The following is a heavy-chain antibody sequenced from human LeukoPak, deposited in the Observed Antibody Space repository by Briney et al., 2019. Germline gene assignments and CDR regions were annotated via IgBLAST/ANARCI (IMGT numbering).Heavy chain of an antibody. V-gene: IGHV1-8*01. CDR2: MNPHSGNA. D-gene: IGHD1-1*01. CDR1: GYTFTSYD. CDR3: ARIPQRVPHNWFDP. Sequence: ASVKVSCKASGYTFTSYDINWVRQAAGQGLEWMGWMNPHSGNAGYAQKFQGRVTMTRDTSISTAYMELSSLTSDDTAVYYCARIPQRVPHNWFDPWGQGTLVTVSS. J-gene: IGHJ5*02.